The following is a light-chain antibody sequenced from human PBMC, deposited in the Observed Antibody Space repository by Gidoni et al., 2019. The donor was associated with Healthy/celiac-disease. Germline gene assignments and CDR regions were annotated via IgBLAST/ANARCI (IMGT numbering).Light chain of an antibody. CDR3: QQSYSTPLT. CDR1: QSISSY. V-gene: IGKV1-39*01. Sequence: DIQMTQPPSSLSASVGDRVTITCRASQSISSYLNWYQQKPGKAPKLLIYAASSLQSGVPSRFSGSGSGTDFTLTISSLQPEDFATCYCQQSYSTPLTFGGGTKVEIK. CDR2: AAS. J-gene: IGKJ4*01.